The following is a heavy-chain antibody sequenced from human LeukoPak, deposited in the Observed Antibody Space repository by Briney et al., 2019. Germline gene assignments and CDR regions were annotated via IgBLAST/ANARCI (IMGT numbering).Heavy chain of an antibody. D-gene: IGHD4-17*01. J-gene: IGHJ4*02. Sequence: GGSLRLSCAVSGFTFSTYGMHWVRQAPGKGLEWVAIIWYDGTNKYYADSVKGRFTISRDNSKNTLYLQMNSLRAEDTAVYFCARGNDYGDYSFDYWGQGTLVTVSS. CDR1: GFTFSTYG. V-gene: IGHV3-33*01. CDR2: IWYDGTNK. CDR3: ARGNDYGDYSFDY.